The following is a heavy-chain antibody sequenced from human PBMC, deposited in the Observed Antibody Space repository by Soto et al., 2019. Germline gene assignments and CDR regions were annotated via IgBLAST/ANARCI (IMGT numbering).Heavy chain of an antibody. J-gene: IGHJ6*03. D-gene: IGHD3-3*01. CDR1: GGSISSYY. V-gene: IGHV4-59*01. CDR2: IYYSGST. CDR3: ARVFDYDFWSGQQRYYYYYMDV. Sequence: SETLSLTCTVSGGSISSYYWSWIRQPPGKGLEWIGYIYYSGSTNYNPSLKSRVTISVDTSKNQFSLKLSSVTAADTAVYYCARVFDYDFWSGQQRYYYYYMDVWGKGTTVTVSS.